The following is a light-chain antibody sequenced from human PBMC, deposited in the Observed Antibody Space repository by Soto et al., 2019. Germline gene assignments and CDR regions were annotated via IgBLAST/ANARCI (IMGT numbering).Light chain of an antibody. V-gene: IGLV2-23*01. CDR3: CSYEGSSTFV. Sequence: QSVLTQPASVSGSPGQSITISCTGTSSYFGTYNLVSWYQHHPGTAPKLLIYEATKRPPGVSDRFSGSKSGYTASLTISGLQAEDGADYYCCSYEGSSTFVFETGTKVTVL. CDR2: EAT. J-gene: IGLJ1*01. CDR1: SSYFGTYNL.